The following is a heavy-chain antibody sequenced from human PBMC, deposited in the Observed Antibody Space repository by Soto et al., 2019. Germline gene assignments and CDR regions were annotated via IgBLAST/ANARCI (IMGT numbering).Heavy chain of an antibody. CDR2: LSPYSGNT. CDR3: AMVDNYVTPTPQDV. J-gene: IGHJ6*02. Sequence: QVQLVQSGDEVRKPGSSVKVSCKASGYIFVNYGIAWVRQAPGQGLEWMGWLSPYSGNTHYASKVQGRLTMTTATSTHTAYMDLGSPTSDDTAVYYCAMVDNYVTPTPQDVWGQGTTVTVSS. CDR1: GYIFVNYG. D-gene: IGHD3-16*01. V-gene: IGHV1-18*01.